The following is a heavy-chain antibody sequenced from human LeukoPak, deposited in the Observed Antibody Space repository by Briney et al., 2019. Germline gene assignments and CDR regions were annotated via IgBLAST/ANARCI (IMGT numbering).Heavy chain of an antibody. Sequence: GGSLRLSCVASGFPFSSYWMTWVRQAPGKGLEWVANIKQDGSKKSYVDSVKGRFTISRDNAENSLYLQMNSLRAEDTAVYYCARSRGGGITIFGAPRPAFDSWGQGTLVTVSS. D-gene: IGHD3-3*01. CDR2: IKQDGSKK. J-gene: IGHJ5*01. CDR1: GFPFSSYW. CDR3: ARSRGGGITIFGAPRPAFDS. V-gene: IGHV3-7*01.